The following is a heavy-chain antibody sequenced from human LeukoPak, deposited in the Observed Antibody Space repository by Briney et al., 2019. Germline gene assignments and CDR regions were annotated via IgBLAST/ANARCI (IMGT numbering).Heavy chain of an antibody. CDR3: AKVTGDYYDTSGAFDY. CDR1: RFIFSSYG. CDR2: IWHDGSND. V-gene: IGHV3-33*06. D-gene: IGHD3-22*01. Sequence: GRSLRLSCAASRFIFSSYGMHWVRQAPGKGLEGVARIWHDGSNDDYADSVKGRFTISRDNSKNTLYLQMNSLRAEDTAIYYCAKVTGDYYDTSGAFDYWGQGTLVTVSS. J-gene: IGHJ4*02.